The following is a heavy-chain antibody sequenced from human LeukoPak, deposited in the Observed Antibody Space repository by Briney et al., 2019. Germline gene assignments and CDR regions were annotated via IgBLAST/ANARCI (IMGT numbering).Heavy chain of an antibody. D-gene: IGHD3-22*01. J-gene: IGHJ4*02. CDR3: ARDSDSTGNYLDYFDY. CDR1: GYSFSTYG. CDR2: INVNKGNT. Sequence: ASVKVSCKASGYSFSTYGISWVRRAPGQGLEWMGWINVNKGNTNYAQKFQGRITVTTDTSTSTAYMELRSLRSDDTAVYYCARDSDSTGNYLDYFDYWGQGTLVTVSS. V-gene: IGHV1-18*01.